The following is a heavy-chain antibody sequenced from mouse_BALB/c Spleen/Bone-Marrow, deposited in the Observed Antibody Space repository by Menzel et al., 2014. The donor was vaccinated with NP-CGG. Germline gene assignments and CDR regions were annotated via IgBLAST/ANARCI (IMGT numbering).Heavy chain of an antibody. V-gene: IGHV1-14*01. CDR3: ARRWLPYAMDY. CDR1: GYTFTSYI. Sequence: EVQLQQSGPELVKPGASVKMSCKASGYTFTSYIMHWVKQKPGQGLEWIGYINPYNDGTKYNEKFKGKATLTSDKSSSIAYMELSSLTSEDSAVYYCARRWLPYAMDYWGQGTSVTVSS. J-gene: IGHJ4*01. D-gene: IGHD2-3*01. CDR2: INPYNDGT.